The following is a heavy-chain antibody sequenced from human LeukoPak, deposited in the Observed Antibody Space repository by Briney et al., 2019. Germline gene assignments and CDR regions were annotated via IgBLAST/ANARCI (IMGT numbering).Heavy chain of an antibody. Sequence: SETLSLTCTVSDDSFSSYYWTWIRQPAGKGLEWIGRMYAFGSTNYNPSLKSRVTMSVDTSKNQFSLKLTSVTAADTAVYYCARGGAWSIDFWGQGTLVTVSS. J-gene: IGHJ4*02. D-gene: IGHD2-15*01. CDR2: MYAFGST. CDR1: DDSFSSYY. V-gene: IGHV4-4*07. CDR3: ARGGAWSIDF.